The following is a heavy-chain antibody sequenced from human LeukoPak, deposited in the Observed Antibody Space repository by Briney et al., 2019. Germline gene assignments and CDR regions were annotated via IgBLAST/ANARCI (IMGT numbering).Heavy chain of an antibody. D-gene: IGHD4-11*01. V-gene: IGHV4-59*01. CDR3: ARGVTTHDY. Sequence: SETLSLTCTVSGGSISSYYWSWVRQPPGKGLEWIGYIYYSGSTNYNPSLKSRVTISVDTSKNQFSPKMSSVTAADTAVYYCARGVTTHDYWGQGTLVTVSS. J-gene: IGHJ4*02. CDR2: IYYSGST. CDR1: GGSISSYY.